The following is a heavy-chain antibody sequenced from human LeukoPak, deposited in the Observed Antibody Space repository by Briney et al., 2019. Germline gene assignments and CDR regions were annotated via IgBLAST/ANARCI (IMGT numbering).Heavy chain of an antibody. CDR3: ARDRSSYEFYFDY. J-gene: IGHJ4*02. CDR1: GFTFSTYA. Sequence: GRSLRLSCAASGFTFSTYAMHWVRPAPGKGLERVTFISFDGGSKYYAASVKGRFTISRDNSKNTLYPQMNSLRAEDTAVYYCARDRSSYEFYFDYWGQGTLVTVSS. CDR2: ISFDGGSK. V-gene: IGHV3-30-3*01. D-gene: IGHD5-12*01.